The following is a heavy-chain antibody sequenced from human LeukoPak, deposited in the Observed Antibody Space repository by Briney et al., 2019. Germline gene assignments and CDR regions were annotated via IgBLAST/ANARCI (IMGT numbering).Heavy chain of an antibody. CDR1: GYTFTSYA. V-gene: IGHV1-3*01. CDR3: AREGCSSTSCYAGSLDI. D-gene: IGHD2-2*01. J-gene: IGHJ3*02. CDR2: INASNGNT. Sequence: ASVKVSCKASGYTFTSYAMHWVRQAPGQRLEWMGGINASNGNTKYSQKFQGRVTITRDTSASTAYMELSSLRSEDTAVYYCAREGCSSTSCYAGSLDIWGQGTMVTVSS.